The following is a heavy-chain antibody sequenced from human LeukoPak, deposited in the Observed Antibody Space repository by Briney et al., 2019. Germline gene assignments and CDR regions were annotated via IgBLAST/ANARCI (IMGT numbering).Heavy chain of an antibody. J-gene: IGHJ6*03. D-gene: IGHD1-26*01. CDR3: ARASGSYSYPRYYYMDV. V-gene: IGHV4-34*01. Sequence: SETLSLTCAVYGGSFSGYYWSWIRQPPGKGLEWIGEINHSGSTNYNPSLKSRVTTSVDTSKNQFSLKLSSVTAADTAVYYCARASGSYSYPRYYYMDVWGKGTTVTVSS. CDR2: INHSGST. CDR1: GGSFSGYY.